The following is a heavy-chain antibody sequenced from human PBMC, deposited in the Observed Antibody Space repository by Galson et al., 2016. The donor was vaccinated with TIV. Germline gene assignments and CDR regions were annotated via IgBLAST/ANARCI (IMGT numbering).Heavy chain of an antibody. CDR1: GDSVSSDSAA. Sequence: CAISGDSVSSDSAAWNWVRQSPSRGLEWLGRTYYRSRWYYDYIVSVKSRITINPDTSKNQFSLQLNSVTPEDTAVYYCTRAAGKKGASCYATCETFDIWGQGTMVTVSS. V-gene: IGHV6-1*01. D-gene: IGHD2-2*01. J-gene: IGHJ3*02. CDR2: TYYRSRWYY. CDR3: TRAAGKKGASCYATCETFDI.